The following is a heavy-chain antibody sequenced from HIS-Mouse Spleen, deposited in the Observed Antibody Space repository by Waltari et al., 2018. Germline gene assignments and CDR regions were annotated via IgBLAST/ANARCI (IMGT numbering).Heavy chain of an antibody. J-gene: IGHJ2*01. CDR1: GFTFSSYD. CDR3: ARDSGNWYFDL. CDR2: IGTAGDT. Sequence: EVQLVESGGGLVQPGGSLRLSCAASGFTFSSYDMHWVSQATGKGLEWVSAIGTAGDTYYPGSVKGRFTISRENAKNSLYLQMNSLRAGDTAVYYCARDSGNWYFDLWGRGTLVTVSS. D-gene: IGHD3-10*01. V-gene: IGHV3-13*01.